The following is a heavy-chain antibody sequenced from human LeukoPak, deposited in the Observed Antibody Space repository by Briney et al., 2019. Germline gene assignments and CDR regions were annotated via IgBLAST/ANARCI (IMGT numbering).Heavy chain of an antibody. CDR3: ARDLGWKIAVAANDY. CDR1: GYTLTSYG. D-gene: IGHD6-19*01. Sequence: GASVKVSCKASGYTLTSYGISWVRQAPGQGLEWMGWISAYNGNTNYAQKLQGRVTMTTDTSTSTAYMELRSLRSDDTAVYYCARDLGWKIAVAANDYWGQGTLVTVSS. CDR2: ISAYNGNT. J-gene: IGHJ4*02. V-gene: IGHV1-18*01.